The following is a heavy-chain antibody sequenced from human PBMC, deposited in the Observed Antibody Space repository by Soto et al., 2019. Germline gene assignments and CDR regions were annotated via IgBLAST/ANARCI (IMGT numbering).Heavy chain of an antibody. Sequence: PSETLSLTCAVSGGSISSSNWWSWVRQPPGKGLEWIGEIYHSGSTNYTPSLKSRVTISVDKSKNQFSLKLSSVTAADTAVYYCARCYGSGSSYHYYYGMDVWGQGTTVTVS. CDR1: GGSISSSNW. CDR3: ARCYGSGSSYHYYYGMDV. V-gene: IGHV4-4*02. J-gene: IGHJ6*02. CDR2: IYHSGST. D-gene: IGHD3-10*01.